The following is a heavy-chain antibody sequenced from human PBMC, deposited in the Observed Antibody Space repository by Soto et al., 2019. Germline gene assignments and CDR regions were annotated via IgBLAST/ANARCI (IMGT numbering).Heavy chain of an antibody. Sequence: EVQLVESGGGLVKPGGSLRLSCAASGFTFSSYSMNWVRQAPGKGLEWVSSISSSSSYIYYADSVKGRFTISRDNAKNPLYLQMNSLRAEDTAVYYWARDQPGYSYGYGLGYWGQGNLVTVSS. D-gene: IGHD5-18*01. V-gene: IGHV3-21*01. CDR1: GFTFSSYS. J-gene: IGHJ4*02. CDR2: ISSSSSYI. CDR3: ARDQPGYSYGYGLGY.